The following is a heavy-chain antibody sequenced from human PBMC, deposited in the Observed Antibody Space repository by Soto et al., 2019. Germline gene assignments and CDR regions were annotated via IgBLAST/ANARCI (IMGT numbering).Heavy chain of an antibody. Sequence: EVQLLESGGGLVQPGESLRLSCAASGFTFNNYAMNWVRQAPGKGLEWVSGIRGSGGSTYHADSVKGRFTISRDNSKNTLYLQMNSLRAEDTAVYYCAKLAVFGVVTPKYFDYWGQGTLVTVSS. J-gene: IGHJ4*02. CDR3: AKLAVFGVVTPKYFDY. V-gene: IGHV3-23*01. D-gene: IGHD3-3*01. CDR2: IRGSGGST. CDR1: GFTFNNYA.